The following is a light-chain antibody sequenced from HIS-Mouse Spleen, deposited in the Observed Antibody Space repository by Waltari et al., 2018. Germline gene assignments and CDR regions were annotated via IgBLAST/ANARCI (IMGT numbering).Light chain of an antibody. CDR3: YSTDSSGNHRV. Sequence: SYELTQPPSVSVSPGQTARITCSGDALPKKYAYWYQQKSGQAPVLVIYEDSKRTYGITERFSGSSSGTRATLTISGAQVEDEADYYCYSTDSSGNHRVFGGGTKLTVL. V-gene: IGLV3-10*01. J-gene: IGLJ2*01. CDR1: ALPKKY. CDR2: EDS.